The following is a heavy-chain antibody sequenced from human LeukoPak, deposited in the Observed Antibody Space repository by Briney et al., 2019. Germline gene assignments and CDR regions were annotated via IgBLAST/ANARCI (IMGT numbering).Heavy chain of an antibody. J-gene: IGHJ4*02. CDR2: IYYSGSA. V-gene: IGHV4-39*07. Sequence: PSQTLSLTCTVSGGSISSSSYYWGWIRQPPGKGLEWIGSIYYSGSAYYHPSLKSRVSISVDTSKNQFSLKLRSVTAADTAVYYCASPMAWAHNRRDSDYWGLGTLVTVSS. D-gene: IGHD5-24*01. CDR3: ASPMAWAHNRRDSDY. CDR1: GGSISSSSYY.